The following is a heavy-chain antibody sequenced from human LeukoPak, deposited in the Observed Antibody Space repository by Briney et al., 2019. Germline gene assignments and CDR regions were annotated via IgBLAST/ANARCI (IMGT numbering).Heavy chain of an antibody. D-gene: IGHD3-10*01. Sequence: AGSLRLSCAASGFRFDDYGMNWVRQVTGKGLEWISGINWNGGSTGYGDSVKGRFTISRDNAENSLYLQMNSLRAEDTALYYCARAVDNYYGSGSYAYWGQGALVTVSS. V-gene: IGHV3-20*04. CDR3: ARAVDNYYGSGSYAY. CDR1: GFRFDDYG. CDR2: INWNGGST. J-gene: IGHJ4*02.